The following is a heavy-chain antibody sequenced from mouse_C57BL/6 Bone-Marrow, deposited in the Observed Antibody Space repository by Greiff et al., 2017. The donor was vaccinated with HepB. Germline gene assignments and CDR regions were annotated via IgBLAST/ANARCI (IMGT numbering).Heavy chain of an antibody. CDR2: IDPSDSYT. V-gene: IGHV1-50*01. CDR1: GYTFTSYW. CDR3: ARVGLGDYGSSFCFAY. D-gene: IGHD1-1*01. Sequence: QVQLQQPGAELVKPGASVKLSCKASGYTFTSYWMQWVKQRPGQGLEWIGEIDPSDSYTNYNQKFKGKATLTVDKSSSKAYMQLSSLTSEDSAVYYCARVGLGDYGSSFCFAYWGQGTLVTVSA. J-gene: IGHJ3*01.